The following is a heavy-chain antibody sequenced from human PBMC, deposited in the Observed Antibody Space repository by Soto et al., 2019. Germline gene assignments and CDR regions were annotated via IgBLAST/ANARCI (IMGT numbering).Heavy chain of an antibody. J-gene: IGHJ1*01. Sequence: SETLSLTCTVSGGSISSYYWSWIRQPPGKGLEWIGYIYYSGSTNYNPSLKSRVTISVDTSKNQFSLKLSSVTAADTAVYYCVRDDYCSSSSCDIYFLHWGQGALVTVSS. CDR3: VRDDYCSSSSCDIYFLH. D-gene: IGHD2-2*01. CDR2: IYYSGST. CDR1: GGSISSYY. V-gene: IGHV4-59*01.